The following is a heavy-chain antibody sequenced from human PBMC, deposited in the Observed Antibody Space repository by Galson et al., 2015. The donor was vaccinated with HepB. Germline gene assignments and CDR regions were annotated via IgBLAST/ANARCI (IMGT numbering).Heavy chain of an antibody. V-gene: IGHV1-18*01. J-gene: IGHJ3*02. D-gene: IGHD2-21*01. CDR3: ARAYCGGDCYSHDAFDI. Sequence: VKVSCKASGYTFTSYGISWVRQAPGQGLEWMGWISAYNGNTNYAQRLQGRVTMTTDTSTSTAYMELRSLRSDDTAVYYCARAYCGGDCYSHDAFDIWGQGTMVTVSS. CDR1: GYTFTSYG. CDR2: ISAYNGNT.